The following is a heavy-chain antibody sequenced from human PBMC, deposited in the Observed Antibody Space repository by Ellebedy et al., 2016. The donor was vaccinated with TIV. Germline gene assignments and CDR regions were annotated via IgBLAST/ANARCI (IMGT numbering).Heavy chain of an antibody. CDR3: ARAPLSGVFYGMDV. CDR2: INPNSGGT. J-gene: IGHJ6*02. D-gene: IGHD3-16*02. CDR1: GYTFTDYY. Sequence: AASVKVSCKASGYTFTDYYLHWVRQAPGQGLEWMGWINPNSGGTNFAQKFQGRVTMTRDTSTSTVYMELSSLSSEDTALYYCARAPLSGVFYGMDVWGQGTTVTVSS. V-gene: IGHV1-2*02.